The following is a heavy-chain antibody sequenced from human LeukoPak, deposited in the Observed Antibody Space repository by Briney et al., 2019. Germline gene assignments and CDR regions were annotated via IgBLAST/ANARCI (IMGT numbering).Heavy chain of an antibody. CDR3: AKCSTSAYTTGWCNWIDP. CDR2: TISRGTT. D-gene: IGHD6-19*01. Sequence: GGSLRLSCVASGFTFTSDAMNWVRQAPGKGLEGVSSTISRGTTQYADSVKGRFTVPRDTSKNTLYLQMNSLRADDTAVYYCAKCSTSAYTTGWCNWIDPWGQGTLVTVSS. CDR1: GFTFTSDA. V-gene: IGHV3-23*01. J-gene: IGHJ5*02.